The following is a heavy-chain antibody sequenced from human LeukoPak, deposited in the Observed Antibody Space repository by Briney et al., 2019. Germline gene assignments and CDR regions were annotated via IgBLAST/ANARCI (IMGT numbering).Heavy chain of an antibody. Sequence: PSETLSLTCSVSGDSFSSYYWSWIRQPPGKGLEWIGYIYYSGSTNYNPSLKSRVTISVDTSKNQFSLKLSSVTAADTAVYYCARVYSNYESGSYYYYMDVWGKGTTVTVSS. CDR3: ARVYSNYESGSYYYYMDV. J-gene: IGHJ6*03. V-gene: IGHV4-59*01. D-gene: IGHD4-11*01. CDR2: IYYSGST. CDR1: GDSFSSYY.